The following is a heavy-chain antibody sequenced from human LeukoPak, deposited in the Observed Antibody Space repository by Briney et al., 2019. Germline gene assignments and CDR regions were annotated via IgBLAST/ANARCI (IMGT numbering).Heavy chain of an antibody. CDR2: INHSGST. CDR3: ARQLYYYDSSGYYQPFDY. D-gene: IGHD3-22*01. V-gene: IGHV4-34*01. J-gene: IGHJ4*02. CDR1: GGSFSGYY. Sequence: SETLSLTCAVYGGSFSGYYWSWIRQPPGKGLEWIGEINHSGSTNYNPSLKSRVTISVDTSKNQFSLKLSSVTAADTAVYYCARQLYYYDSSGYYQPFDYWGQGTLVTVSS.